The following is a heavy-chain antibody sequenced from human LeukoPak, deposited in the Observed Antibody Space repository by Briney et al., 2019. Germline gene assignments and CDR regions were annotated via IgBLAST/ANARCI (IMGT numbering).Heavy chain of an antibody. CDR2: ISTYSGNT. J-gene: IGHJ6*02. CDR1: GYTFTSYG. D-gene: IGHD2-21*02. Sequence: ASVKVSYKASGYTFTSYGISWVRQAPGQGLEWMGWISTYSGNTNYVQKLQGRVTMTTDTSTSTAYVEVRSLRSDDTAVYYCARVDCGGDCPYYYYGMDVWGQGTTVTVSS. V-gene: IGHV1-18*01. CDR3: ARVDCGGDCPYYYYGMDV.